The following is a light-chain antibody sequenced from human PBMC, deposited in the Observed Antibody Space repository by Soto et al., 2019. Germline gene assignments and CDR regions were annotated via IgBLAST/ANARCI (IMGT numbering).Light chain of an antibody. CDR3: GSYTSGSLVV. J-gene: IGLJ1*01. V-gene: IGLV2-14*01. CDR1: SSDVGAYNY. Sequence: QSALTQPASVSGSPGQSITISCTGTSSDVGAYNYVSWYQQHPGKAPKLMIYDVSNRPSGVSNRFSGSKSGNTASLTISGLQAEDEADYYCGSYTSGSLVVFGTGTKVTVL. CDR2: DVS.